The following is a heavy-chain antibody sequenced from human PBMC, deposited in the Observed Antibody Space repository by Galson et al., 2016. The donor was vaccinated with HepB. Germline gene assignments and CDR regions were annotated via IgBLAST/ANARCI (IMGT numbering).Heavy chain of an antibody. CDR3: ASHYRYGRQPRDDYFYAMDV. V-gene: IGHV1-69*13. D-gene: IGHD3-16*02. CDR2: IIPMTGKP. Sequence: SVKVSCKASGDSFRTSAFSWVRQAPGQGPEWMGGIIPMTGKPKYAQEFQGRVTITADESISTAYLELSSLRSEDTAVFYCASHYRYGRQPRDDYFYAMDVWGQGTTVTVSS. J-gene: IGHJ6*02. CDR1: GDSFRTSA.